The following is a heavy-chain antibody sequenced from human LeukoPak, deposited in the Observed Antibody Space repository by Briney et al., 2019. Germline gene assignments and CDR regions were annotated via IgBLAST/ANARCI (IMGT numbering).Heavy chain of an antibody. CDR1: GFTSSSYE. CDR2: MSSRGSII. CDR3: ARGAAGGMYNWFDP. V-gene: IGHV3-48*03. Sequence: GGSLRLSCAASGFTSSSYEMNWVRQAPGKGLEWVSYMSSRGSIIFYADSVKGRFTISRDNAKNSLYLQMDSLRVEDTAVYYCARGAAGGMYNWFDPWGQGTLVTVSS. D-gene: IGHD6-13*01. J-gene: IGHJ5*02.